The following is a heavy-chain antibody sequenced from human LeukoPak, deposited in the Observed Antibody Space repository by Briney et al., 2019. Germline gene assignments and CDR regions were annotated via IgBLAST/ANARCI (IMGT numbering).Heavy chain of an antibody. J-gene: IGHJ4*02. Sequence: GGSLRLSCAASGFTFSDSYMSWIRQVPGKGLEWISYISSSGGTIYYADSVKGRFTISRDNAKNSLYLRMNSLRAEDTAVYYCAKEGGDWGEGYFDYWGQGTLVTVSS. D-gene: IGHD7-27*01. CDR2: ISSSGGTI. V-gene: IGHV3-11*01. CDR3: AKEGGDWGEGYFDY. CDR1: GFTFSDSY.